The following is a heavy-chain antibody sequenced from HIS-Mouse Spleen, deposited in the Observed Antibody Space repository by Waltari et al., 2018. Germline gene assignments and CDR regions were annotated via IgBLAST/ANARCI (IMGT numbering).Heavy chain of an antibody. CDR1: GYSFTSYW. J-gene: IGHJ3*02. CDR3: ARRGVAVAGTGVRFLAFDI. Sequence: EVQLVQSGAEVKKPGESLKISCKGSGYSFTSYWIGWVRQMPVKGREWMGIIYPGDSDTRYSPSFQGQVTISADKSISTAYLQWSSLKASDTAMYYCARRGVAVAGTGVRFLAFDIWGQGTMVTVSS. D-gene: IGHD6-19*01. CDR2: IYPGDSDT. V-gene: IGHV5-51*03.